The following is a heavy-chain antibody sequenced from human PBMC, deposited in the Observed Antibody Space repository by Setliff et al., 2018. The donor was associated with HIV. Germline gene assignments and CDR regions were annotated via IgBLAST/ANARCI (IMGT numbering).Heavy chain of an antibody. CDR3: AREGNSGHGGQIEFDY. CDR1: GGSISSSNW. Sequence: SETLSLTCAVSGGSISSSNWWSWVRQPPGKGLEWIGEIYHSGGTNYNPSLKSRVTISLDKSKNHFSLELRSVTAADTALYYCAREGNSGHGGQIEFDYWGQGTLVTVSS. J-gene: IGHJ4*02. D-gene: IGHD1-26*01. V-gene: IGHV4-4*02. CDR2: IYHSGGT.